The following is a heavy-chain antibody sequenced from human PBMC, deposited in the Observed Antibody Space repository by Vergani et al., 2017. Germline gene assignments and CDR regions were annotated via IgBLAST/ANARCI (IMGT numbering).Heavy chain of an antibody. CDR1: GGSISNFY. CDR2: IYFSGST. V-gene: IGHV4-59*12. D-gene: IGHD3-10*01. CDR3: AREGGLGMPIRGWFDP. J-gene: IGHJ5*02. Sequence: QVQLQESGPGLVKPSETLSLTCNVSGGSISNFYWSWIRQPPGKGLEWIGYIYFSGSTNYNPSLKSRVTISVDTSKNQFSLKLSSVTAADTAVYYCAREGGLGMPIRGWFDPWGQGTLVTVSS.